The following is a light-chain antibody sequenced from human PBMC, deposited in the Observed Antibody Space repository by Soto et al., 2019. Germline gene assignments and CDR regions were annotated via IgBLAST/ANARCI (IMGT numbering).Light chain of an antibody. CDR1: ISDVGGYNY. V-gene: IGLV2-14*03. CDR3: SSYTSSSTYV. J-gene: IGLJ1*01. CDR2: DVS. Sequence: LTQPASVSGSPGQSITISCTGTISDVGGYNYVSWYQQHPGKAPKLMIFDVSNRPSGVSNRFSGSKSGYTASLTISGLQAEDEADYYCSSYTSSSTYVFGTGPKVTVL.